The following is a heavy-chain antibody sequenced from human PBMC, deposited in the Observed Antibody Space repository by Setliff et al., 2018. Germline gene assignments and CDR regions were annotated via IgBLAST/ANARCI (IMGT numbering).Heavy chain of an antibody. J-gene: IGHJ6*03. CDR3: ARTAYYGSGTFPYYYYYYLDV. V-gene: IGHV1-2*06. Sequence: ASVKVSCQASGYTFTGHYLHWVRQAPGQGLEWMGRIKPNTGGTTYAQKFLGRVTKTGGTSINTTYMELSGLRSDDTAVYYWARTAYYGSGTFPYYYYYYLDVWGKGTTVTVSS. D-gene: IGHD3-10*01. CDR1: GYTFTGHY. CDR2: IKPNTGGT.